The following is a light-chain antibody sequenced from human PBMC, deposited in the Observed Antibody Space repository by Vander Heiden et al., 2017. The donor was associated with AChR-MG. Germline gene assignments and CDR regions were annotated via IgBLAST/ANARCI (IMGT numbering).Light chain of an antibody. J-gene: IGKJ3*01. CDR3: QQYCSSPFT. Sequence: EIVLTQSPSTLSLSAGERATLPCRASQSVSSSYLAWYQQKPGQAPRLLIYGASSRATGIPDRFSGSGSGTDFTLTISRLEPEDFAVYYCQQYCSSPFTFGHGTKVDIK. V-gene: IGKV3-20*01. CDR2: GAS. CDR1: QSVSSSY.